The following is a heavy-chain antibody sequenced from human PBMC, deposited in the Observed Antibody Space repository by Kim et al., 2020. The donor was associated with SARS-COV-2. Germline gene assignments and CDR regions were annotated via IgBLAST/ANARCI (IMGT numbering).Heavy chain of an antibody. CDR2: ISAYNGNT. V-gene: IGHV1-18*01. CDR1: GYTFTSYG. Sequence: ASVKVSCKASGYTFTSYGISWVRQAPGQGLEWMGWISAYNGNTNYAQKLQGRVTMTTDTSTSTAYMELRSLRSDDTAVYYCARMGDRRVVAATLHDYWGQGTLVTVSS. J-gene: IGHJ4*02. D-gene: IGHD2-15*01. CDR3: ARMGDRRVVAATLHDY.